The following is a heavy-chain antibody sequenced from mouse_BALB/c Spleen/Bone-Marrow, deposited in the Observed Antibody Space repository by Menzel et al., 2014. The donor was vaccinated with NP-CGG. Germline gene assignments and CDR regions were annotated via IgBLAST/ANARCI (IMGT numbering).Heavy chain of an antibody. D-gene: IGHD4-1*01. Sequence: VQLQQSGAELVRPGALVKLSCKASGFNIKDYYLHWVKQGPEQGLEWIGWIDPEKGNTKYDPKFQGKVSIIADTSSNTAYLQLSSLTSEDTAAYYCARGAWARGYFDYWGQGTTLTVSS. CDR3: ARGAWARGYFDY. J-gene: IGHJ2*01. V-gene: IGHV14-1*02. CDR1: GFNIKDYY. CDR2: IDPEKGNT.